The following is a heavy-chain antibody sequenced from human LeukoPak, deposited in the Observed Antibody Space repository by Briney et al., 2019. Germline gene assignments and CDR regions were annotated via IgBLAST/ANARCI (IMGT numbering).Heavy chain of an antibody. CDR3: ARGRLSGIAVAAPDY. J-gene: IGHJ4*02. CDR1: GGSISSGGYY. Sequence: SETLSLTCTVSGGSISSGGYYWSWIRQHPGKGLEWIGYIYYSGSTYYNPSLKSRVTISVDTSKNQFFLKLSSVTAADTAVYYCARGRLSGIAVAAPDYWGQGTLVTVSS. V-gene: IGHV4-31*03. D-gene: IGHD6-19*01. CDR2: IYYSGST.